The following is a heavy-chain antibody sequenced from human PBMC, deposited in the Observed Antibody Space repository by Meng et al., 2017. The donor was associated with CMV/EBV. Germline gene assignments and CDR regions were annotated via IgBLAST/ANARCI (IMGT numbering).Heavy chain of an antibody. D-gene: IGHD2-8*02. J-gene: IGHJ6*02. Sequence: GESLKISCAASGFTFSNAWMSWVRQAPGKGLEWVGRIKSKTDGGTTDYAAPVKGRFTISSDDSKNTLYLQMNSLKTEDAAVYYCTTVLVLDQPYYYYYGMDVWGQGPTVTVSS. V-gene: IGHV3-15*01. CDR3: TTVLVLDQPYYYYYGMDV. CDR2: IKSKTDGGTT. CDR1: GFTFSNAW.